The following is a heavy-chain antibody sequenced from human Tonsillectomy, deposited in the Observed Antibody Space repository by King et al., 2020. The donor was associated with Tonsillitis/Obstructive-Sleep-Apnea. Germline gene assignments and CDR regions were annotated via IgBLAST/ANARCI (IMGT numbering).Heavy chain of an antibody. Sequence: QLVQSGSELKKPGASVKVSCKASGYTFTNYAMNWVRQAPGQGLEWMGWINTNTGNPTYAQGFTGRFVFSLDTSVSTAYLQISSLQAEDTAVYYCARGLTTYSFDSSDYYLFGLDYWGQGTLVTVSS. CDR2: INTNTGNP. CDR1: GYTFTNYA. J-gene: IGHJ4*02. CDR3: ARGLTTYSFDSSDYYLFGLDY. D-gene: IGHD3-22*01. V-gene: IGHV7-4-1*02.